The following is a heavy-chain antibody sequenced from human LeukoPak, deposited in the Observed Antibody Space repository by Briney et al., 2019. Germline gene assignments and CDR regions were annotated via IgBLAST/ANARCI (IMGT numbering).Heavy chain of an antibody. CDR3: ARDLDTGMGGGVDF. J-gene: IGHJ3*01. V-gene: IGHV4-4*07. CDR2: IYTSGST. CDR1: GGSIISYY. D-gene: IGHD5-18*01. Sequence: SETLSLTCTVSGGSIISYYTRWIRQPAGRGLEWIGRIYTSGSTNYNPSLKSRVTISVDKSKNQFSLKLSSVAAADTAVYYCARDLDTGMGGGVDFGGQGTMVTVSS.